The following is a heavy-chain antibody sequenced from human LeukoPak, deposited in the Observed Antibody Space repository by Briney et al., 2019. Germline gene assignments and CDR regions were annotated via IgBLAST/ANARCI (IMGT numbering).Heavy chain of an antibody. CDR3: ARRAGVGATTVDY. D-gene: IGHD1-26*01. Sequence: SETLSLTCTVSGGSISANYWIWMRQPAGKGLEYIGRIYSSGSTNYNPSLKSRVTMSVDTSKNQFSLKLSSVTAADTAVYYCARRAGVGATTVDYWGQGTPVTVSS. CDR2: IYSSGST. V-gene: IGHV4-4*07. J-gene: IGHJ4*02. CDR1: GGSISANY.